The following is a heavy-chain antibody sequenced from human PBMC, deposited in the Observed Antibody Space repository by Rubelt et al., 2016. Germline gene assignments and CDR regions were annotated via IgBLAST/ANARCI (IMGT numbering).Heavy chain of an antibody. CDR1: GFTFSSSA. CDR2: TSSTGGST. Sequence: EVQLLESGGDLVQPGGSLRLSCAASGFTFSSSAMSWVRQAPGKGLEWVSGTSSTGGSTSYADSVKGRFTISRDNSKNTLYLQMNSLRAEGTAVYYHTEAGARDYCGGGSCFSGNVFQLGGRGTRVTVSS. J-gene: IGHJ6*02. D-gene: IGHD2-15*01. V-gene: IGHV3-23*01. CDR3: TEAGARDYCGGGSCFSGNVFQL.